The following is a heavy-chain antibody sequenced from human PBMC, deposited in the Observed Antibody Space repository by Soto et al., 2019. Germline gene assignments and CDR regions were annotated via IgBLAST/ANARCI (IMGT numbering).Heavy chain of an antibody. CDR2: ISAYNGNT. D-gene: IGHD3-9*01. CDR1: GYTFTSYG. V-gene: IGHV1-18*01. Sequence: ASVKVSCKASGYTFTSYGISWVRQAPGQGLEWMGWISAYNGNTNYAQKLQGRVTMTTDTSTSTAYMELRSLRSDDTAVYYCARCRYFDWCPYYYYMDVWGKGTTVTVSS. J-gene: IGHJ6*03. CDR3: ARCRYFDWCPYYYYMDV.